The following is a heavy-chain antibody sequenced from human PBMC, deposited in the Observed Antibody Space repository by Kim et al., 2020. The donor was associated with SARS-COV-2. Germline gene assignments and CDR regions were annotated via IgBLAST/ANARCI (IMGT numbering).Heavy chain of an antibody. V-gene: IGHV3-23*05. CDR2: T. Sequence: TFYVESVKGRFTISRDNSKNTLFLQMNSLRAEDTAVYFCAKRVHYYFDSWGQGTLVSVSS. J-gene: IGHJ4*02. D-gene: IGHD3-3*02. CDR3: AKRVHYYFDS.